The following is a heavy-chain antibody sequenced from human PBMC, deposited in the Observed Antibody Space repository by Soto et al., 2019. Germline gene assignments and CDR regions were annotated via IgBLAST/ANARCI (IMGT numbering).Heavy chain of an antibody. V-gene: IGHV1-2*04. CDR2: INPNSGGT. Sequence: GASVKVSCKASGYIFTVYYMHWVRQAPGQGLEWMGWINPNSGGTNYAQKFQGWVTMTRDTSISTAYMELSRLRSDDTAVYYCAREYGYYYGSGSPLYYYGMDVWGQGTTVTVSS. CDR1: GYIFTVYY. J-gene: IGHJ6*02. CDR3: AREYGYYYGSGSPLYYYGMDV. D-gene: IGHD3-10*01.